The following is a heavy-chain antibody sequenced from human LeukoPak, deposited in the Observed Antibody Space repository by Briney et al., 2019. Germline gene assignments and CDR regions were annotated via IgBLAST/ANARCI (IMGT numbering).Heavy chain of an antibody. CDR2: ISGSGGST. CDR3: AKRYCSGGSCQYYYYGMDV. CDR1: GFTFSSYA. D-gene: IGHD2-15*01. J-gene: IGHJ6*02. V-gene: IGHV3-23*01. Sequence: GGSLRLSCAASGFTFSSYAMSWVRQAPGKGLEWVSAISGSGGSTYYADSVKGRFTISRDNSKNTLYLQMNSLRAEDTAVYYCAKRYCSGGSCQYYYYGMDVWGQGTTVTVSS.